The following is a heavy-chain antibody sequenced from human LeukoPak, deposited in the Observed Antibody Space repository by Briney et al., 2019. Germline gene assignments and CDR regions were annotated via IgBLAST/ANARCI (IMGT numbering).Heavy chain of an antibody. CDR2: IYHSGST. CDR3: ARADYGFFFGY. D-gene: IGHD4-17*01. J-gene: IGHJ4*02. V-gene: IGHV4-38-2*01. CDR1: GYSISSGYY. Sequence: SETLSLTCAVSGYSISSGYYWCCIRQPPGKGLEWIGSIYHSGSTYYNPSLKSRVTISVDTAKNQFSLKLSSVTAADTAVYYCARADYGFFFGYWGPVTLVTVSS.